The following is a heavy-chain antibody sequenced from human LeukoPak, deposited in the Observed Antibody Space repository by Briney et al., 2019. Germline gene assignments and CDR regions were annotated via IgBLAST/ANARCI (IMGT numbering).Heavy chain of an antibody. CDR2: IYHSGST. J-gene: IGHJ4*02. D-gene: IGHD3/OR15-3a*01. V-gene: IGHV4-30-2*01. Sequence: KPSETLSLTCAVSGDSISSGGYSWRWIRQPPGKGLEWIGYIYHSGSTYYNPSLKSRVTISVDRSKNQFSLKLSSVTAADTAVYYCARVAPDFRLFDYWGQGTLVTVSS. CDR3: ARVAPDFRLFDY. CDR1: GDSISSGGYS.